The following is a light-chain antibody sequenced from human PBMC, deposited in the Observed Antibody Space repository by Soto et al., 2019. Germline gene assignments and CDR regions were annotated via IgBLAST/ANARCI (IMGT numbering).Light chain of an antibody. CDR1: NSDVGSYDY. J-gene: IGLJ2*01. V-gene: IGLV2-11*01. Sequence: QSALIQPPSVSGSPGQSVTISCTGTNSDVGSYDYVSWYQHHPGTVPKPMIYNVNSRPSGVPDRFSGSKSGNTASMTISGLQAEDEADYYCAAWDDSLNGHVVFGGGTKLTVL. CDR2: NVN. CDR3: AAWDDSLNGHVV.